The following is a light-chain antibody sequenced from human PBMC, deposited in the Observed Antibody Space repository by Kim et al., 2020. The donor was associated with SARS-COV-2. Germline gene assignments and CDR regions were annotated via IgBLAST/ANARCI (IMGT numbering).Light chain of an antibody. J-gene: IGKJ2*01. CDR1: QSVGTY. V-gene: IGKV3-11*01. CDR3: QQRRRWPPIYT. Sequence: SPGERATLSCRASQSVGTYLAWYQQRPGQAPRLLIYDASNRATGIPARFSGSGSGTDFTLTISSLDPEDFALYYCQQRRRWPPIYTFGQGTKLEI. CDR2: DAS.